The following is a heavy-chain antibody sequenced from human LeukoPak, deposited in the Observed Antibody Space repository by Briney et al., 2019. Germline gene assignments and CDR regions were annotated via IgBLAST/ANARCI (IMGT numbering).Heavy chain of an antibody. J-gene: IGHJ4*02. CDR1: GYTFSSFG. D-gene: IGHD2-15*01. CDR2: ISAYNGDT. CDR3: ARGGGYCSGGSCYEFDY. Sequence: ASVKVSCKASGYTFSSFGISWVRQAPGQGLEWMGWISAYNGDTNYAQRLQGRVTMTTDTSTSTAYMELRSLRSDDTAVYYCARGGGYCSGGSCYEFDYWGQGTLVTVSS. V-gene: IGHV1-18*01.